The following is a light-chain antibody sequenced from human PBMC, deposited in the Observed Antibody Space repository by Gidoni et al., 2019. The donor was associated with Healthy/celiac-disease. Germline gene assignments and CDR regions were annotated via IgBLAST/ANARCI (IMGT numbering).Light chain of an antibody. Sequence: MTQSPSTLSASVGDRVTITCRASQSISSWLAWYQQKPVKAPKLLTSKASSLESEFPSRFSXSGXXTEXXXTIXXXQPXXFAXXXCQXXXSPXXTFXXXTKVEIK. CDR1: QSISSW. J-gene: IGKJ1*01. CDR2: KAS. CDR3: QXXXSPXXT. V-gene: IGKV1-5*03.